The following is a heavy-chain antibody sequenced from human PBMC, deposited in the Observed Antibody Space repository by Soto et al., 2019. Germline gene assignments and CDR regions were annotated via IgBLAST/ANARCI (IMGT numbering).Heavy chain of an antibody. CDR2: VNPDNGVT. D-gene: IGHD1-26*01. V-gene: IGHV1-2*04. CDR3: ARAYSGTYYFSH. Sequence: VXSVKVSGNASLYIVTGFYLHWVRQAPGQGLEWMGWVNPDNGVTNYAQKFQGWVTMTSDTSTNTAYMEMTRLPSDATAVYFCARAYSGTYYFSHWGQGTLVTVYS. CDR1: LYIVTGFY. J-gene: IGHJ4*02.